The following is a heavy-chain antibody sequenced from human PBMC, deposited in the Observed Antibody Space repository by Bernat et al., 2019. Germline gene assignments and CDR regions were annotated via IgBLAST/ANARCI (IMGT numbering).Heavy chain of an antibody. CDR2: INHSVST. J-gene: IGHJ5*02. D-gene: IGHD3-10*01. CDR1: GGSFSGYY. V-gene: IGHV4-34*01. Sequence: QVQLQQWGAGLLQPSETLSLTCAVYGGSFSGYYWSWFRQPPGKGLVWIGEINHSVSTNYHPPLKSRVTISVDTSKNQCSLKLSSVTAADTAVYYCARVYYYGSGSYYNSERREDNWFDPWGQGTLVTVSS. CDR3: ARVYYYGSGSYYNSERREDNWFDP.